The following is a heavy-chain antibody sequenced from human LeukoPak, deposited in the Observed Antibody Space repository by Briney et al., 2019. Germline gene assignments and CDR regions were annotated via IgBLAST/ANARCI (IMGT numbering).Heavy chain of an antibody. Sequence: PGGSLRLSCTVSGFTFGDYAIYWVRQASGKGLEWVGFIRSKAFGETAEYAASVKGRFTISRDDSKSIAYLQMNSLKTEDTAVYYCTRDRGSSTLGDYWGQGTLVTVSS. J-gene: IGHJ4*02. V-gene: IGHV3-49*04. CDR3: TRDRGSSTLGDY. CDR2: IRSKAFGETA. CDR1: GFTFGDYA. D-gene: IGHD7-27*01.